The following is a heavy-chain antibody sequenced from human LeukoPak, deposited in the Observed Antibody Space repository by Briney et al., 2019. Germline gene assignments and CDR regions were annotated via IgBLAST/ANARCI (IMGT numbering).Heavy chain of an antibody. Sequence: GASVKVSCKVSGYTLTELSMHWVRQAPGKGLEWMGGFDPEDGETIYAQKFQGRVTMTEDTSTDTAYMELSSLRSEDTAVYYCARAIPNLLWFGELDAFDIWGQGTLVTVSS. D-gene: IGHD3-10*01. CDR3: ARAIPNLLWFGELDAFDI. V-gene: IGHV1-24*01. CDR2: FDPEDGET. CDR1: GYTLTELS. J-gene: IGHJ3*02.